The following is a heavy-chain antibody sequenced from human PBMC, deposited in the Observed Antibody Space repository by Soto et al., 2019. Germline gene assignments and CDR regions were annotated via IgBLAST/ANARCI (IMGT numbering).Heavy chain of an antibody. V-gene: IGHV3-23*01. CDR1: GFTFSSYA. D-gene: IGHD6-13*01. CDR2: ISGSGGST. CDR3: AKIPQSSSCYLDAFDI. J-gene: IGHJ3*02. Sequence: EVQLLESGGGLVQPGGSLRLSCAASGFTFSSYAMRWVRQAPGKGLEWVSAISGSGGSTYYADSVKGRFTISRDNSKNTLYLQMNSLRAEDTAVYYCAKIPQSSSCYLDAFDIWGQGTMVTVSS.